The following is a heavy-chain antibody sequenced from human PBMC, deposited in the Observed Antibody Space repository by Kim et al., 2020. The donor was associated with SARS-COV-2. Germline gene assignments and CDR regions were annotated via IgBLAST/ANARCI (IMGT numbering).Heavy chain of an antibody. V-gene: IGHV3-23*01. D-gene: IGHD2-2*01. J-gene: IGHJ3*02. CDR2: ISGSGETT. CDR3: AKDYAGFQGYTLDYAFD. CDR1: GFTFSDYA. Sequence: GGSLRLSCAASGFTFSDYAMSWVRQAPGKGLEWVSGISGSGETTTYADSVKGRFTISRDNSKNTLYVQMNSLRGEDTAIYYCAKDYAGFQGYTLDYAFD.